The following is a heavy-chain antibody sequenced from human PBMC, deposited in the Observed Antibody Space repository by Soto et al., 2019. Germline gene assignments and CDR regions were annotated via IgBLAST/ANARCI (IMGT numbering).Heavy chain of an antibody. CDR1: GGSISSYY. V-gene: IGHV4-59*01. CDR2: IYYSGST. CDR3: ARDRTPEGWLWFDP. D-gene: IGHD2-15*01. J-gene: IGHJ5*02. Sequence: SETLSLTCTVSGGSISSYYWSWIRQPPGKGLEWIGYIYYSGSTDYNPSLKSRVTISVDTSKNQFSLKLSSVTAADTAVYYCARDRTPEGWLWFDPWGQGTLVTVSS.